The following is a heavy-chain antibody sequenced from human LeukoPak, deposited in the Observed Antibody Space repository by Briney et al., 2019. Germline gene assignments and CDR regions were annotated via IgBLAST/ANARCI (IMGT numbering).Heavy chain of an antibody. V-gene: IGHV1-8*01. CDR1: GHTFTNYD. D-gene: IGHD2-2*01. CDR3: ARPHCSSTDCHPPEWFDP. CDR2: MNPNSGNT. Sequence: GASVRVSCKTSGHTFTNYDINWVRQATGQGLEWMGWMNPNSGNTGYAQKFQGRVTMTRHTSISTAYMELSSLRSEDTAVYYCARPHCSSTDCHPPEWFDPWGQGTLVTVSS. J-gene: IGHJ5*02.